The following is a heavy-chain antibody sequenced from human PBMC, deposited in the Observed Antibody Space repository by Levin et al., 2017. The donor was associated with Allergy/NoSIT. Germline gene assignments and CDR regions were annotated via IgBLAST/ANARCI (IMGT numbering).Heavy chain of an antibody. V-gene: IGHV3-48*03. CDR1: GFSFRTYE. Sequence: GGSLRLSCEASGFSFRTYEMNWVRQAPGKGLEWVSYISNSGSTILYADSVKGRFTISRDNAKNSLYLQMNSLRAEDTAVYYCAVIAAHRLDFGHWGQGTLVTVSS. CDR3: AVIAAHRLDFGH. J-gene: IGHJ4*02. CDR2: ISNSGSTI. D-gene: IGHD6-6*01.